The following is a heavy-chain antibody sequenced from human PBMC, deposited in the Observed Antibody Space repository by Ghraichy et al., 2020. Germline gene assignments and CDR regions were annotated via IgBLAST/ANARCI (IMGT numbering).Heavy chain of an antibody. D-gene: IGHD2-8*02. J-gene: IGHJ6*02. CDR2: IQLYGSEK. V-gene: IGHV3-7*01. CDR1: GFTFSSYW. CDR3: TMSTGAHYGMDV. Sequence: LSLTCAASGFTFSSYWMTWVRQAPGKGLEWVANIQLYGSEKYHVDSVKGQFTISRDNAENSLYLQMSSLRVEDTAVYFCTMSTGAHYGMDVWGQGTTVTDYS.